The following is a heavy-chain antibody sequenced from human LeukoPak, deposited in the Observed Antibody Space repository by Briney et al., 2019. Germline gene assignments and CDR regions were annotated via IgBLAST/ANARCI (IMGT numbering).Heavy chain of an antibody. V-gene: IGHV1-2*02. CDR3: ARVGPYSYGYDY. CDR1: GYTFTGYY. D-gene: IGHD5-18*01. J-gene: IGHJ4*02. Sequence: GASVKVSCKASGYTFTGYYMHWVRQAPGQGLEWMGWINPNSGGTNHAQKFQGRVTMTRDTSISTAYMELSRLRSDDTAVYYCARVGPYSYGYDYWGQGTLVTVSS. CDR2: INPNSGGT.